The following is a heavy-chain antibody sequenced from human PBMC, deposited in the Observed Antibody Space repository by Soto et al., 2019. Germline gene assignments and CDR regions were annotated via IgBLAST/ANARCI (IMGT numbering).Heavy chain of an antibody. V-gene: IGHV1-18*01. CDR3: ARDLLGAASPYYYYMDV. D-gene: IGHD3-16*01. J-gene: IGHJ6*03. CDR1: GYTFTSYG. Sequence: ASVKVSCKASGYTFTSYGISWVRQAPGQGLEWMGWISAYNGNTNYAQKLQGRVTMTTDTSTSTAYMELRSLRSDDTAVYYCARDLLGAASPYYYYMDVWGKGTTVTVSS. CDR2: ISAYNGNT.